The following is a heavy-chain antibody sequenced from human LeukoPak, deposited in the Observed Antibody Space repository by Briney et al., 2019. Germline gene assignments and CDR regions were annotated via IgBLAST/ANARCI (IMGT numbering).Heavy chain of an antibody. J-gene: IGHJ4*02. V-gene: IGHV3-23*01. CDR2: ISGSGGST. Sequence: PGGSLRLSCAAPGFTFSSYAMSWVRQAPGKGLEWDSAISGSGGSTYYADSVKGRFTISRDNPTNTLYLQMNSLRAEDTAVYYCAKRKYSSSWLDYWGQGTLVTVSS. CDR3: AKRKYSSSWLDY. CDR1: GFTFSSYA. D-gene: IGHD6-13*01.